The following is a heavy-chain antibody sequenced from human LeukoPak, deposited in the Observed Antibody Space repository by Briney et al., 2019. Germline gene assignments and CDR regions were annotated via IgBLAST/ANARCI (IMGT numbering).Heavy chain of an antibody. Sequence: SETLSHTCTVSGGSISSYYWSWIRQPPGKGLEWIGYIYYSGSTNYNPSLKSRVTISVDTSKNQFSLKLSSVTAADTAVYYCARYRWYSSSWSYYYGMDVWGQGTTVTVSS. J-gene: IGHJ6*02. CDR3: ARYRWYSSSWSYYYGMDV. D-gene: IGHD6-13*01. CDR2: IYYSGST. CDR1: GGSISSYY. V-gene: IGHV4-59*08.